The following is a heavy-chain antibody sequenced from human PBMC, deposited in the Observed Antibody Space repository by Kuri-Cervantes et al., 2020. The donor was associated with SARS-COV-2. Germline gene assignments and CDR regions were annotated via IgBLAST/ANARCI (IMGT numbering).Heavy chain of an antibody. J-gene: IGHJ5*02. CDR1: GFTFSSYA. D-gene: IGHD3-10*01. CDR3: ARDRSYGSGFRNWFDP. Sequence: LSLTCAASGFTFSSYAMHWVRQAPGKGLEWVAVISYDGSNKYYADSVKGRFTISRDNSKNTLYLQMNSLRAEDTAVYYCARDRSYGSGFRNWFDPWGQGTLVTVSS. CDR2: ISYDGSNK. V-gene: IGHV3-30*01.